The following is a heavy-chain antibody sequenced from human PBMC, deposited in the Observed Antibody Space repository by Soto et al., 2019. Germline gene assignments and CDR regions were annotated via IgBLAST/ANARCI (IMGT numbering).Heavy chain of an antibody. Sequence: QVQLQQWGAGLLKPSETLSLTCAVYGGSFSGYYWSWIRQPPGKGLEWIGEINQRGSTNYNPALKSPVTISVDTSKNQFSLKLSSVTAADTAVYYCARTYSSSWSPFDYWGQGTLVTVSS. J-gene: IGHJ4*02. V-gene: IGHV4-34*01. CDR2: INQRGST. CDR3: ARTYSSSWSPFDY. D-gene: IGHD6-13*01. CDR1: GGSFSGYY.